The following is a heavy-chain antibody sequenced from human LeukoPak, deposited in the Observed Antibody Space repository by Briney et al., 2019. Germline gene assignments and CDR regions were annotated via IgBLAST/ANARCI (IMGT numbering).Heavy chain of an antibody. Sequence: GGSLRLSCAASGFTFSDYYMSWIRQAPGKGLEWVSYISSSGSTIYYADSVKGRFTISGDNAKNSLYLQMNSLRAEDTAVYYCAREGGTAILNWFDPWGQGTLVTVSS. D-gene: IGHD5-18*01. V-gene: IGHV3-11*04. CDR1: GFTFSDYY. J-gene: IGHJ5*02. CDR3: AREGGTAILNWFDP. CDR2: ISSSGSTI.